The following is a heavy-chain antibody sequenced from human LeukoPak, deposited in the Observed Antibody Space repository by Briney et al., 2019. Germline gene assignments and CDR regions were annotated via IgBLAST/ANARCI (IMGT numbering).Heavy chain of an antibody. CDR2: IIPIFGTA. V-gene: IGHV1-69*13. J-gene: IGHJ6*03. Sequence: SVTVSCKASGGTFSSYAISWVRQAPGQGLEWMGGIIPIFGTANYAQKFQGRVTITADESTSTAYMELSSLRSEDTAVYYCARDRSRYNYYYYMDVWGKGTTVTVSS. D-gene: IGHD1-14*01. CDR1: GGTFSSYA. CDR3: ARDRSRYNYYYYMDV.